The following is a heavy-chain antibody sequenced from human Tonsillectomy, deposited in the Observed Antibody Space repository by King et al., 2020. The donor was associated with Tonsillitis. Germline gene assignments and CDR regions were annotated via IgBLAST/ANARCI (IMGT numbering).Heavy chain of an antibody. D-gene: IGHD2-8*01. V-gene: IGHV3-30*18. CDR2: ISYDGSNK. CDR3: AKVKVFDHYYYGMDV. CDR1: GFTFSSYG. J-gene: IGHJ6*02. Sequence: VQLVESGGGVVQPGRSLRLSCAASGFTFSSYGMHWVRQAPGKGLEWVAVISYDGSNKYYADSVKGRFTISRDNSKNTLYLQMNSLRAEDTAVYYCAKVKVFDHYYYGMDVWGQGTTVTVSS.